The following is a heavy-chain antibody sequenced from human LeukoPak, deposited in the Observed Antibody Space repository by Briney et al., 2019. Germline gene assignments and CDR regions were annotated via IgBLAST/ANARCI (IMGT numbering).Heavy chain of an antibody. J-gene: IGHJ3*02. Sequence: GEPLKTSCKGPGSPFTSYWSGGVRQMPGKGREWIRMIYPVVADTSSSPPFEGQLTISADKSISTAYLQWSSLKASDTGMYYWARLVAVAGAGALDMWGQGTMVTVSS. CDR2: IYPVVADT. CDR3: ARLVAVAGAGALDM. V-gene: IGHV5-51*01. CDR1: GSPFTSYW. D-gene: IGHD6-19*01.